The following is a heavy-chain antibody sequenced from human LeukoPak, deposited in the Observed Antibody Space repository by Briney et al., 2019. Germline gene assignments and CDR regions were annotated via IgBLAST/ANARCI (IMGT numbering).Heavy chain of an antibody. CDR3: ARDRDPNWFDP. V-gene: IGHV3-33*01. D-gene: IGHD3-10*01. Sequence: GGSLRLSCAASGFTFSSYGMHWVRQAPGEGLEWVAVIWYDGSNKYYADSVKGRFTISRDNSKNTLYLQMNSLRAKDTAVYYCARDRDPNWFDPWGQGTLVTVSS. CDR1: GFTFSSYG. J-gene: IGHJ5*02. CDR2: IWYDGSNK.